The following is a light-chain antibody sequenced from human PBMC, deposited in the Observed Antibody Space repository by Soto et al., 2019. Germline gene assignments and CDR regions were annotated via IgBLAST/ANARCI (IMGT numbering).Light chain of an antibody. V-gene: IGLV2-14*01. J-gene: IGLJ3*02. CDR3: AAWDDSLKCGV. CDR1: TSDIGDYNY. Sequence: QSALTQPASVSGSPGQSITISCTGTTSDIGDYNYVSWYQHLPDKVPKLIISLVSNRPSGVSNRFSGSKSGNTASLTISGLQAEDEGDYYCAAWDDSLKCGVFGGGTKLTVL. CDR2: LVS.